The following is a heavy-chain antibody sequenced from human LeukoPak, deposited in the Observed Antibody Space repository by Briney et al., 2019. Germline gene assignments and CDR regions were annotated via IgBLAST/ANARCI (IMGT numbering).Heavy chain of an antibody. Sequence: GGSLRLSCAASGFTFSSYAMSWVRQAPGKGLEWVSVISGSGGSTYYADSVKGRFTISRDNSKNTLYLQMNSLRAEDTAVYYCATRGDKYYFGYWGQGTLVTVSS. CDR1: GFTFSSYA. CDR3: ATRGDKYYFGY. CDR2: ISGSGGST. J-gene: IGHJ4*02. V-gene: IGHV3-23*01. D-gene: IGHD3-10*01.